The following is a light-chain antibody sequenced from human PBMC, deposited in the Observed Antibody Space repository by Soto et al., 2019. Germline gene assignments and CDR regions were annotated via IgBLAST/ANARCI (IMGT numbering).Light chain of an antibody. CDR3: QQSHSSPLT. Sequence: DIQMTQSPSALSASVGDRVTITCRASQTISSWLAWYQQKPGEAPELLIYAASTLQSGVPSRFSGSGSGTDFTLTISSLQPEDSAAYYCQQSHSSPLTFGGGTKVDIK. CDR1: QTISSW. CDR2: AAS. V-gene: IGKV1-39*01. J-gene: IGKJ4*01.